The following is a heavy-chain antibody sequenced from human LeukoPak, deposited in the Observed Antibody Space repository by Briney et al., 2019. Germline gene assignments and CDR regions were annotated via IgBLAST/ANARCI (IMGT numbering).Heavy chain of an antibody. D-gene: IGHD1-26*01. CDR2: IYYTGST. V-gene: IGHV4-39*01. CDR1: GASISGGTYY. J-gene: IGHJ4*02. CDR3: ARRGGSGRAFDY. Sequence: SETLSLTSSVSGASISGGTYYWGWIRQPPGKGLEWIGSIYYTGSTYDNPSLKSRVTISVDTSKNQFSLKLSSVTAADTAVYYCARRGGSGRAFDYWGQGTLVTVSS.